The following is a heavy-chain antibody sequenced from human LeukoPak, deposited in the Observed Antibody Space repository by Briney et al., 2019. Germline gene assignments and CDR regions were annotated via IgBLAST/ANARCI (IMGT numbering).Heavy chain of an antibody. CDR1: GGSISSSSYY. V-gene: IGHV4-39*07. CDR2: IYYSGST. D-gene: IGHD3-10*01. CDR3: ARAWRGMVRTLGY. J-gene: IGHJ4*02. Sequence: SETLSLTCTVSGGSISSSSYYWGWIRQPPGKGLEWIGSIYYSGSTYYNPSLKSRVTISVDTSKNQFSLKLSSVTAADTAVYYCARAWRGMVRTLGYWGQGTLVTVSS.